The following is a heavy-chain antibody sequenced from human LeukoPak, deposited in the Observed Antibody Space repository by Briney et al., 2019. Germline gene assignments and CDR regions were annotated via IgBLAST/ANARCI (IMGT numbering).Heavy chain of an antibody. Sequence: ASVKVSCKASGYTFTGYYMHWVRQAPGQGLEWMGWINPNSGNTGYAQKFQGRVTITRNTSISTAYMELSSLRSEDTAVYYCARGGVTDAFDIWGQGTMVTVSS. CDR3: ARGGVTDAFDI. D-gene: IGHD2-21*02. CDR2: INPNSGNT. V-gene: IGHV1-8*03. CDR1: GYTFTGYY. J-gene: IGHJ3*02.